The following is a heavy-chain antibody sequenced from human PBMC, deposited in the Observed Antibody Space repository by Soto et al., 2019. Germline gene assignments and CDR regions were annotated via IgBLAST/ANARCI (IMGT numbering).Heavy chain of an antibody. CDR3: AGDPDSHYNDSHASSYP. CDR2: MNDFYDSP. CDR1: GYTFTSYY. V-gene: IGHV1-2*02. J-gene: IGHJ5*02. D-gene: IGHD3-22*01. Sequence: ASVKVSCKASGYTFTSYYMHWVRQATGQGLEWMGWMNDFYDSPNYAQKFQGRVTITADKFTGTAYMELTRLRSDDTAVYYCAGDPDSHYNDSHASSYPWGQGTLVTVSS.